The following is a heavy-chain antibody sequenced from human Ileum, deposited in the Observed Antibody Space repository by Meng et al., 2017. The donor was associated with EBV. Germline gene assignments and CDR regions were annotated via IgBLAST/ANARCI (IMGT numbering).Heavy chain of an antibody. J-gene: IGHJ4*02. Sequence: QAQLQESGPGLVKPSGPRALTCTVSGDSIRSVIWWSWVRQPPGKGLEWIGEVYHRGDTNYNPSLKSRVDISVDKSKNQFYLSLFSVTAADTAVYYCGRDQGRELINHWGQGTLVTVSS. CDR3: GRDQGRELINH. CDR2: VYHRGDT. V-gene: IGHV4-4*02. CDR1: GDSIRSVIW. D-gene: IGHD1-7*01.